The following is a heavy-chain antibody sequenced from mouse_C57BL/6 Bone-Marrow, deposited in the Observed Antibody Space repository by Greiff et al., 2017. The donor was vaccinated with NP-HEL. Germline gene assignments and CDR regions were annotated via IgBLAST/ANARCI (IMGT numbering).Heavy chain of an antibody. CDR1: GYTFTDYY. Sequence: EVQLQQSGPELVKPGASVKISCKASGYTFTDYYMNWVKQSHGKSLEWIGDINPNNGGTSYNQKFKGKATLTVDKSSSTAYMELRSLTSEDSAVYYCARGWGNPGYYFDYWGQGTTLTVSS. D-gene: IGHD2-1*01. J-gene: IGHJ2*01. V-gene: IGHV1-26*01. CDR2: INPNNGGT. CDR3: ARGWGNPGYYFDY.